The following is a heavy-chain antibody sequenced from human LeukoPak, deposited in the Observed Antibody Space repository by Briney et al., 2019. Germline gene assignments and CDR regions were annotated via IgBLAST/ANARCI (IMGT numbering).Heavy chain of an antibody. CDR1: GYTFTGYY. J-gene: IGHJ4*02. CDR3: ARDSPSYYFDY. V-gene: IGHV1-2*02. Sequence: GASVKVSCKASGYTFTGYYMHWVRQAPGQGLEWMGWINHNSGGTNYAQKFQGRVTMTSDTSISTAYMELSRLRSDDTAVYYCARDSPSYYFDYWGQGTLVTVSS. CDR2: INHNSGGT.